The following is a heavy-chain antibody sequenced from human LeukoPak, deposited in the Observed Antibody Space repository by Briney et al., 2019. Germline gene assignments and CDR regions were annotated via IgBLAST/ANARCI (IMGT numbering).Heavy chain of an antibody. V-gene: IGHV4-4*09. CDR1: GGSISSYY. D-gene: IGHD2-2*02. CDR2: IYTSGST. Sequence: SETLSLTCTVSGGSISSYYWSWIRQPPGKGLEWIGYIYTSGSTNYNPSLKSRVTISVDTSKDQFSLKLSSVTAADTAVYYCAGVPAAITYYYYYMDVWGKGTTVTVSS. CDR3: AGVPAAITYYYYYMDV. J-gene: IGHJ6*03.